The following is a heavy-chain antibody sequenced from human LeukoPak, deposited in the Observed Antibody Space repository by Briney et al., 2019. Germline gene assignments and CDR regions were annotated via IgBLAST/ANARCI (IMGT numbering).Heavy chain of an antibody. CDR1: GFTFSDYY. CDR2: ISSSSSYT. Sequence: PGGSLRLSCAASGFTFSDYYMSWIRQAPGKGLEWVSYISSSSSYTNYADSVKGRFTISRDNAKNSLYLQMNSLRAEDTAVYYCAGYCGGDCYGMDVWGQGTTVTVSS. D-gene: IGHD2-21*01. V-gene: IGHV3-11*06. J-gene: IGHJ6*02. CDR3: AGYCGGDCYGMDV.